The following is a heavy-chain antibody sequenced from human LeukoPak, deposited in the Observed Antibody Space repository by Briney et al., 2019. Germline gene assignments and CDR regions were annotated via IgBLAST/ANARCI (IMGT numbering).Heavy chain of an antibody. J-gene: IGHJ5*02. V-gene: IGHV1-18*01. CDR3: ASSRAPPSPFDP. D-gene: IGHD6-6*01. CDR2: ISAYNGNT. CDR1: GYTFTSYG. Sequence: ASVKVSCKASGYTFTSYGISWVRQAPGQGLEWMGWISAYNGNTNYAQKLQGRVTVTTDTSTSTAYMELRSLRSDDTAVYYCASSRAPPSPFDPWGQGTLVAVSS.